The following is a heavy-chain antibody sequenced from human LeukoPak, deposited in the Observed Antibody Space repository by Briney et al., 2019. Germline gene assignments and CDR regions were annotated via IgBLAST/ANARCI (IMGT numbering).Heavy chain of an antibody. CDR1: GGSFSGYY. CDR3: ARLPLDAFDI. Sequence: SKTLSLTCAVYGGSFSGYYWSWIRQPPGKGLEWIGEINHSGSTNYNPSLKSRVTISVDTSKNQFSLKLSSVTSADTAVYYCARLPLDAFDIWGQGTMVTVSS. J-gene: IGHJ3*02. V-gene: IGHV4-34*01. CDR2: INHSGST.